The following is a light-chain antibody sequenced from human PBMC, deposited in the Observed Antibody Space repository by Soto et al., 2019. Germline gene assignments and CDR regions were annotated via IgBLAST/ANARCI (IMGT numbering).Light chain of an antibody. CDR3: QQSYTAPYT. CDR1: RSISNY. V-gene: IGKV1-39*01. J-gene: IGKJ3*01. Sequence: DIPMTQSPSSLSASVGDAVSLTCRASRSISNYLKWYQQKPGRAPKILISGASSLQRGVPSRFSGSGSGTTVTLTITSLQPDDFAIYFCQQSYTAPYTFGPGTKVEIK. CDR2: GAS.